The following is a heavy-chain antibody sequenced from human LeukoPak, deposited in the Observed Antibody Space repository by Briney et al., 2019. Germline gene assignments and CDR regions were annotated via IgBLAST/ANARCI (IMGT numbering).Heavy chain of an antibody. J-gene: IGHJ4*02. CDR1: GFNFSAYS. D-gene: IGHD5-24*01. CDR3: ARDPNPRDGGY. V-gene: IGHV3-21*01. Sequence: GGSLRLSCAASGFNFSAYSVNWVRQAPGKGLEWVSSITRSTCYIYFADSVRGRFTISRDNAKNSLYLQMNSLRAEDTAVYYCARDPNPRDGGYWGQGTLVTVSS. CDR2: ITRSTCYI.